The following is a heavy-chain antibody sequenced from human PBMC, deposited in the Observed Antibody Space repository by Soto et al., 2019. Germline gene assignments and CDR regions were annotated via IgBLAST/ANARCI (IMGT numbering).Heavy chain of an antibody. J-gene: IGHJ4*02. V-gene: IGHV1-18*04. CDR1: GYTFTSYG. CDR2: ISAYNGNT. Sequence: GASVKVSCKASGYTFTSYGISWVRQAPGQGLEWMGWISAYNGNTNYAQKLQGRVTMTTDTSTSTAYMELRSLRSDDTAVYYCARVGYDFWSGYISDYFDYWGQGTLVTVSS. D-gene: IGHD3-3*01. CDR3: ARVGYDFWSGYISDYFDY.